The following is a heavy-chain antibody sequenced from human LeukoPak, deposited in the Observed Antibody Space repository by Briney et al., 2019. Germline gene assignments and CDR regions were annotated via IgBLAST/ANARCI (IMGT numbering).Heavy chain of an antibody. J-gene: IGHJ4*02. V-gene: IGHV3-74*01. CDR1: GFTFSSYW. Sequence: QPGGSLRLSCAASGFTFSSYWMYWVRQAPGKGLMWVSRIRSDGSSTTYADSVKGRFTISRDNAKNTLSLQMNSLRADDTAVYYCASEMAAAENYWGQGTLATVSS. CDR2: IRSDGSST. D-gene: IGHD6-13*01. CDR3: ASEMAAAENY.